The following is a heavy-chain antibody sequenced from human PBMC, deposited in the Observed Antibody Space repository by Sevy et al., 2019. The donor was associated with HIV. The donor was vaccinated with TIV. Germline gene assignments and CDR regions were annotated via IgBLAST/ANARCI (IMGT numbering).Heavy chain of an antibody. J-gene: IGHJ4*02. Sequence: GGSLRLSCAASGFTFSSYAMSWVRQAPGKGLEWVSTISGSGGSTYYAYSVKGRFTISRYNFKKTLYLQMNSLRAEDTAVYYCAILGTYYYDGSGYYYQVPSDYWGQGTLVTVSS. D-gene: IGHD3-22*01. CDR3: AILGTYYYDGSGYYYQVPSDY. CDR1: GFTFSSYA. CDR2: ISGSGGST. V-gene: IGHV3-23*01.